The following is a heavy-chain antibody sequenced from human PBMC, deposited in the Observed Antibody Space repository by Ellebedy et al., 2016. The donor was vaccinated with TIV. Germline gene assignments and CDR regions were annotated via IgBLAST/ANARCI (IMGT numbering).Heavy chain of an antibody. V-gene: IGHV1-2*02. Sequence: AASVKVSCKASGYTFTGYYMHWVRQAPGQGLEWMGWINPNSGDTKYAQKFQGRVTVTRDTSNSTAYMELSSLRSDDTAVYYCARDRTYAYWGQGTLVTVSS. CDR1: GYTFTGYY. J-gene: IGHJ4*02. D-gene: IGHD4-17*01. CDR3: ARDRTYAY. CDR2: INPNSGDT.